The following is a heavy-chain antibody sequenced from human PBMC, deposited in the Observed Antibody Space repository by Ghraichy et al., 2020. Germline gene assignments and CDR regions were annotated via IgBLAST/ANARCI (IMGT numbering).Heavy chain of an antibody. D-gene: IGHD5-12*01. CDR1: GGSISSYY. V-gene: IGHV4-59*01. CDR3: ARGNPDGSGYDYFDY. Sequence: ETLSLTCTVSGGSISSYYWSWIRQPPGKGLEWIGYIYYSGSTNYNPSLKSRVTISVDTSKNQFSLKLSSVTAADTAVYYCARGNPDGSGYDYFDYWGQGTLVTVSS. CDR2: IYYSGST. J-gene: IGHJ4*02.